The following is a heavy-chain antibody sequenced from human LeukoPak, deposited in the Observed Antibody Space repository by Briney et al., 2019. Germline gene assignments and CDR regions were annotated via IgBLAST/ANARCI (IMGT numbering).Heavy chain of an antibody. V-gene: IGHV3-53*01. CDR3: ARITMVRSMDV. J-gene: IGHJ6*02. CDR2: IYSGGST. Sequence: GGSLRLSCAASGFTVSSNYMSWVRQAPGKGLEWVSIIYSGGSTYYADSVKGRFTISRDDARSSLYLQMNSLRAEDTAVYYCARITMVRSMDVWGQGTTVTVSS. D-gene: IGHD3-10*01. CDR1: GFTVSSNY.